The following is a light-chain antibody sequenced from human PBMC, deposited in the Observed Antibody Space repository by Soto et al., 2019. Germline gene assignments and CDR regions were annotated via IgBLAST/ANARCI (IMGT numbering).Light chain of an antibody. CDR2: AAS. Sequence: AIQMTQSPSSLSASVGDRVTITCRASQGIKNDLAWYQQNLGKAPKLLIYAASSLQSGVPSRFSGSRSGTDFTLTISSLHPEDFATYYCLQDNTSPLTFGQGTKLEIK. V-gene: IGKV1-6*01. CDR1: QGIKND. J-gene: IGKJ2*01. CDR3: LQDNTSPLT.